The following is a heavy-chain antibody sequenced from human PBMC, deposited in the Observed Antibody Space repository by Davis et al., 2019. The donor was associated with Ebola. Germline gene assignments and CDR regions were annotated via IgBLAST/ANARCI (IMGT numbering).Heavy chain of an antibody. Sequence: VKVSCKASGYTFTSYDINWVRQATGQGPEWMGWMNPNSGNTGYAQKFQGRITMTRNISITTAYMELNSLRSEDTAVYYCARRVGARSGFDYWGQGTLVTVSS. V-gene: IGHV1-8*01. J-gene: IGHJ4*02. D-gene: IGHD1-26*01. CDR2: MNPNSGNT. CDR1: GYTFTSYD. CDR3: ARRVGARSGFDY.